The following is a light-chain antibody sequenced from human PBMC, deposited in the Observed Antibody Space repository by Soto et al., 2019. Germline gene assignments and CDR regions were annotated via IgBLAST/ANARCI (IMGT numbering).Light chain of an antibody. J-gene: IGLJ2*01. CDR1: SSDIGAFNY. CDR3: SSYTVTTTLVV. V-gene: IGLV2-14*01. Sequence: ALTQPASVSGSPGQSVTISCTGTSSDIGAFNYVSWYQHHPGKAPKLMIYGVANRPSGVSNRFSGSKSGNTASLTISGLQAEDEASYYCSSYTVTTTLVVFGGGTKVTVL. CDR2: GVA.